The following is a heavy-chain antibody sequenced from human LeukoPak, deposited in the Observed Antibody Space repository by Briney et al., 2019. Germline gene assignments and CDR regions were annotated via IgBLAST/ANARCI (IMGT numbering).Heavy chain of an antibody. CDR1: GYIFTNYG. CDR2: ISAYNGNT. Sequence: ASVKVSCKASGYIFTNYGISWMRQAPGQGLEWMGWISAYNGNTKYAQKFQGRVTVTTDIPTTTAYMELRSLRSDDTAIYYCVRDKCSGITCYSLDPWGQGTLVTVSS. V-gene: IGHV1-18*01. CDR3: VRDKCSGITCYSLDP. J-gene: IGHJ5*02. D-gene: IGHD2-15*01.